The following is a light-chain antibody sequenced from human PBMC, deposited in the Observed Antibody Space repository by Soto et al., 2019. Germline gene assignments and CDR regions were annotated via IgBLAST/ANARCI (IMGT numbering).Light chain of an antibody. J-gene: IGLJ2*01. CDR2: LNSDGSH. V-gene: IGLV4-69*01. Sequence: QLVLTQSPSASASLGASVKLTCTLSSGHSNYAIAWHQQQSEKGPRYLMKLNSDGSHSKGDGIPDRFSGSSSGAERYLTISSLQSEDEADYYCQTWGSGIVAFGGGTKLTVL. CDR3: QTWGSGIVA. CDR1: SGHSNYA.